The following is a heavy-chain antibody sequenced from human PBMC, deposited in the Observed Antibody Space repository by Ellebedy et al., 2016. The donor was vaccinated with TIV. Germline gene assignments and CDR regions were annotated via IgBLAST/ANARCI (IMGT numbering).Heavy chain of an antibody. CDR3: TRVLKYGVGTTPPYGY. Sequence: GESLKISCAASGFTFSTYWMNWVRQAPGKGLEWVANIKQDGGEKYYVDSVKGRFTISRDNAKNSLYLQMNSLKTEDTGVYYCTRVLKYGVGTTPPYGYWGQGTLVTVSS. CDR2: IKQDGGEK. J-gene: IGHJ4*02. D-gene: IGHD1-26*01. CDR1: GFTFSTYW. V-gene: IGHV3-7*03.